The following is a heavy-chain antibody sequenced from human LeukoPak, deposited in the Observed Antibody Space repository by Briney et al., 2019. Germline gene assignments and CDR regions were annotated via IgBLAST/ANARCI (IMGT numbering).Heavy chain of an antibody. J-gene: IGHJ4*02. CDR2: IYYSGST. Sequence: SETLSLTCTVSGGSISSSSYYWGWIRQPPGKGLEWIGSIYYSGSTYYNPSLKSRVTISVDTSKNQFSLKLSSVTAADTAVYYCARDCCSTVTTPSFDYWGQGTLVTVSS. CDR1: GGSISSSSYY. CDR3: ARDCCSTVTTPSFDY. D-gene: IGHD4-17*01. V-gene: IGHV4-39*07.